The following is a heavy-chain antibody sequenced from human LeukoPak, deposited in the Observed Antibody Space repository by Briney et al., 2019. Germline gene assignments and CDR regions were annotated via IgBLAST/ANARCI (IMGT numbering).Heavy chain of an antibody. Sequence: ASVKVSCKASGYTFTGYYMHWVRQAPGQGLEWMGWINPNSGGTNYAQKFQGWVTMTRDTSISTAYMELSSLRSEDTAVYYCARRALRGSYPFDYWGQGTLVTVSS. J-gene: IGHJ4*02. CDR1: GYTFTGYY. CDR3: ARRALRGSYPFDY. CDR2: INPNSGGT. V-gene: IGHV1-2*04. D-gene: IGHD1-26*01.